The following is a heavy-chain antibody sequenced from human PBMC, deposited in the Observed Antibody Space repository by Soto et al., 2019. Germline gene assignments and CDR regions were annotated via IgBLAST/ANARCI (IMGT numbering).Heavy chain of an antibody. J-gene: IGHJ4*02. V-gene: IGHV4-39*01. Sequence: SETLYLTCTVSGGSISSSSYYWGWIRQPPGKGLEWIGSIYYSGSTYYNPSLKGRVTISVDTSKNQFSLKLSSVTAADTAVYYCSMFYDSSGYYEDFWGPGPLVTV. CDR3: SMFYDSSGYYEDF. CDR1: GGSISSSSYY. CDR2: IYYSGST. D-gene: IGHD3-22*01.